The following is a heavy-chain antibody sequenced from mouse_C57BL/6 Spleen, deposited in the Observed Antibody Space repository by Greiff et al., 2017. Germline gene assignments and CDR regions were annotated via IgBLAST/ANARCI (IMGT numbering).Heavy chain of an antibody. D-gene: IGHD2-3*01. Sequence: ESGPGLVKPSQSLSLTCSVTGYSITSGYYWNWIRQFPGNKLEWMGYISYDGSNNYNPSLKNRISITRDTSKNQFFLKLNSVTTEDTATYYCARWGDVYYGGFAYWGQGTLVTVSA. CDR2: ISYDGSN. J-gene: IGHJ3*01. CDR1: GYSITSGYY. V-gene: IGHV3-6*01. CDR3: ARWGDVYYGGFAY.